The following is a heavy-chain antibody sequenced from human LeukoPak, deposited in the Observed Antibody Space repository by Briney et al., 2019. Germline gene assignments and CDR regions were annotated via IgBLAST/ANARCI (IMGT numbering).Heavy chain of an antibody. CDR3: AKDRSGSSSCDFDY. Sequence: GRSLRLSCAASGFTFDDYAMHWVRQAPGKGLEWVSGISWNSGSIGYADSVKGRFTISRDNAKNSLYLQMNSLRAEDMALYYCAKDRSGSSSCDFDYWGQGTLVTVSS. J-gene: IGHJ4*02. D-gene: IGHD6-13*01. CDR1: GFTFDDYA. CDR2: ISWNSGSI. V-gene: IGHV3-9*03.